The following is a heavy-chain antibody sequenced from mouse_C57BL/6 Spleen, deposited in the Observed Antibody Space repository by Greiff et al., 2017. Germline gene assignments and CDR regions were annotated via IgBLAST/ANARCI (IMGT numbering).Heavy chain of an antibody. Sequence: QVQLQQPGAELVKPGASVKLSCKASGYTFTSYWMHWVKQGPGQGLEWIGMIHPNSGSTNYNEKFKSKATLTVDKSSCTAYMQLSSLTSVDSAVYYWARGTAQDYYAMDYWGQGTSVTVSS. CDR2: IHPNSGST. CDR3: ARGTAQDYYAMDY. V-gene: IGHV1-64*01. J-gene: IGHJ4*01. CDR1: GYTFTSYW. D-gene: IGHD3-2*02.